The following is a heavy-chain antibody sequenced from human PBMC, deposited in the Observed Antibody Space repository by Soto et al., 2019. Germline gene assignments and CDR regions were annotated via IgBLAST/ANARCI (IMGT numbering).Heavy chain of an antibody. CDR1: GGSISSSSYY. J-gene: IGHJ4*02. Sequence: SETLSLTCTVSGGSISSSSYYWGWIRQPPGRGLEWIGSIYYSGSTYYNPSLKSRVTISVDTSKNQFSLKLSSVTAADTAVYYCAGATSWIQLWFFDYWGQGTLVTVSS. V-gene: IGHV4-39*01. D-gene: IGHD5-18*01. CDR3: AGATSWIQLWFFDY. CDR2: IYYSGST.